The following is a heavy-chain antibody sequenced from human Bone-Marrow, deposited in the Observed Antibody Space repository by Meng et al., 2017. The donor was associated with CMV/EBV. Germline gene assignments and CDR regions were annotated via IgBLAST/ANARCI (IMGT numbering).Heavy chain of an antibody. CDR1: GYSISSGYY. J-gene: IGHJ5*02. Sequence: SETLSLTCTVSGYSISSGYYWGWIRQPPGKGLEWIGSIYHSGSTYYNPSLKSRVTISVDTSKNQFSLKLSSVTAADTAVYYCASSWLYNWFDPRGQGTLVTVSS. CDR3: ASSWLYNWFDP. V-gene: IGHV4-38-2*02. D-gene: IGHD3-9*01. CDR2: IYHSGST.